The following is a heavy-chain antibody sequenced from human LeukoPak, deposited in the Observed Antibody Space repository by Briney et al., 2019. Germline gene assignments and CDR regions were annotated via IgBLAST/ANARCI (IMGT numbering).Heavy chain of an antibody. D-gene: IGHD2-21*01. CDR2: ISSSGSTI. CDR1: GFTFSSYE. CDR3: AREHLWWYYYYMDV. V-gene: IGHV3-48*03. Sequence: GGSLRLSCAASGFTFSSYEMNWVRQAPGKGLEWVSYISSSGSTIYYADSVKGRFTISRDNAKNSLYLQMNSLRAEDTAVYYCAREHLWWYYYYMDVWGKGTTVTISS. J-gene: IGHJ6*03.